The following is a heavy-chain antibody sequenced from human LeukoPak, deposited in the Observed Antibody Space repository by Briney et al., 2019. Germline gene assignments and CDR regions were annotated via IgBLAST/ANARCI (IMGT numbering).Heavy chain of an antibody. CDR1: GYTFTSYG. Sequence: GASVKVSRKASGYTFTSYGISWVRQAPGQGLEWMGWISAYNGNTNYAQKLQGRVTMTTDTSTSTAYMELRSLRSNDTAVYYCARDQYLPLYYDILTGYSQAAFDIWGQGTMVTVSS. CDR3: ARDQYLPLYYDILTGYSQAAFDI. V-gene: IGHV1-18*01. CDR2: ISAYNGNT. J-gene: IGHJ3*02. D-gene: IGHD3-9*01.